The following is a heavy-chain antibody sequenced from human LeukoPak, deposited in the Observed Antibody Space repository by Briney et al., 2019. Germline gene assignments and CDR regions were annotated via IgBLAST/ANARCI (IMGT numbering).Heavy chain of an antibody. CDR1: GASMTSYY. CDR2: IHYNGNT. Sequence: PSETLSLTCTVSGASMTSYYWNWIRQPPGKGLEWIGHIHYNGNTNYNPSLKSGVTISVDTSKNQSSLKLSSVTAADTAVYYCARGYSSGWYRGWFDPWGQGTLVIVSS. J-gene: IGHJ5*02. V-gene: IGHV4-59*01. CDR3: ARGYSSGWYRGWFDP. D-gene: IGHD6-19*01.